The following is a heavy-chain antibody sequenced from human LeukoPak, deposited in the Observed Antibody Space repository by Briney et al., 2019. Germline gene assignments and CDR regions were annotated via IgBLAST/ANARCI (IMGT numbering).Heavy chain of an antibody. CDR3: ARRFVRYFDWLSQGWFDP. V-gene: IGHV4-59*12. J-gene: IGHJ5*02. Sequence: SETLSLTCTVSGGSISSYYWSWIRQPPGKGLEWIGYIYYSGSTNYNPSPKSRVTISVDTSKNQFSLKLSSVTAADTAVYYCARRFVRYFDWLSQGWFDPWGQGTLVTVSS. D-gene: IGHD3-9*01. CDR2: IYYSGST. CDR1: GGSISSYY.